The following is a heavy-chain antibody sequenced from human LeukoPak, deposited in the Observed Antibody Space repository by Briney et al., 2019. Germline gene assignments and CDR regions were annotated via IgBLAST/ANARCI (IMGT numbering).Heavy chain of an antibody. J-gene: IGHJ4*02. D-gene: IGHD4-17*01. CDR1: GGTFSSYA. CDR2: IIPILGIA. V-gene: IGHV1-69*04. CDR3: ARETLMTTVTTGSRYYFDY. Sequence: SVKVSCTASGGTFSSYAISWVRQAPGQGLEWMGRIIPILGIANYAQKFQGRVTITADKSTSTAYMELSSLRSEDTAVYYCARETLMTTVTTGSRYYFDYWGQGTLVTVSA.